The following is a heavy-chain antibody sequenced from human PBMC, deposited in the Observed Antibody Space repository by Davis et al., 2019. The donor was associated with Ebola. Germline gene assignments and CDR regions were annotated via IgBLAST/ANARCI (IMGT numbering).Heavy chain of an antibody. CDR1: GYTFTSYG. Sequence: AASVKVSCKASGYTFTSYGISWVRQAPGQGLEWMGWITAYNGNTEYAQKLQGRVTMTTDTSTSTVYMELMSLRSDDTAVYYCARDDGHSSGWYYWGQGTLVTVSS. CDR3: ARDDGHSSGWYY. J-gene: IGHJ4*02. D-gene: IGHD6-19*01. CDR2: ITAYNGNT. V-gene: IGHV1-18*04.